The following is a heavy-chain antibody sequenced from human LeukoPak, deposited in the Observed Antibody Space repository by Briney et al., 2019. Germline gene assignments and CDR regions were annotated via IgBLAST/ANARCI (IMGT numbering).Heavy chain of an antibody. D-gene: IGHD2-2*01. J-gene: IGHJ4*02. CDR2: IYYSGST. CDR3: ARHIGYCSSTSCSGLGY. CDR1: GGSISSYY. Sequence: SETLSLTCTVSGGSISSYYWSWIRQPPGKGLEWIGYIYYSGSTNYNPSLKSRVTISVDTSKNQFSLKLSSVTAADTAVYYCARHIGYCSSTSCSGLGYWGQGTLVTVSS. V-gene: IGHV4-59*08.